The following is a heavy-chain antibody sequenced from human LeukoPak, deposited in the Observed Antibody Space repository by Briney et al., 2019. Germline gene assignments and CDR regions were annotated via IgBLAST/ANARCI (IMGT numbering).Heavy chain of an antibody. Sequence: SETLSLTCTVSGGSIGSYYWSWIRQPPGKGLEWIGYIYYSGGTNYNPSLKSQVTISVDTSKNQFSLKLSSVTAADTAVYYCARETAAAGRANWFDPWGQGTLVAVSS. V-gene: IGHV4-59*01. CDR3: ARETAAAGRANWFDP. CDR2: IYYSGGT. CDR1: GGSIGSYY. D-gene: IGHD6-13*01. J-gene: IGHJ5*02.